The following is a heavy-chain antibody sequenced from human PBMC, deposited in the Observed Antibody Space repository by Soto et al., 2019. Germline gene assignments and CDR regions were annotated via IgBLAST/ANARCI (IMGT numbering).Heavy chain of an antibody. CDR3: AKDRGWSSADLDY. CDR1: GFTFSSFG. V-gene: IGHV3-30*18. CDR2: ISYDGSNK. J-gene: IGHJ4*02. Sequence: QVQLVESGGGVVQPGRSLRLSCAASGFTFSSFGMHWVRQAPGKGLEWVALISYDGSNKYYADSVKGRFTISRDKSKNTLYLQMNSLRAEDTAVYYCAKDRGWSSADLDYWGQGTLVNVSS. D-gene: IGHD6-19*01.